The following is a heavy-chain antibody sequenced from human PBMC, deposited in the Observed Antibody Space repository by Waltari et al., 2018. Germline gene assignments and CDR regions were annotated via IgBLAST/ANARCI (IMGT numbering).Heavy chain of an antibody. Sequence: QVQLQESGPGLVKPSETLSLTCAVSGYSISSGYYWGSIRPPPGKGLEGIGSIYHSGSTYYNPSLKSRVTISVDTSKNQFSLKLSSVTAADTAVYYCARTSLYSSSWSPDYWGQGTLVTVSS. D-gene: IGHD6-13*01. V-gene: IGHV4-38-2*01. CDR2: IYHSGST. CDR1: GYSISSGYY. J-gene: IGHJ4*02. CDR3: ARTSLYSSSWSPDY.